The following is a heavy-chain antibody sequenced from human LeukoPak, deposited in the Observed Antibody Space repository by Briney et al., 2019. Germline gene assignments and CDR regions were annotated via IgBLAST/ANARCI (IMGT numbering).Heavy chain of an antibody. CDR2: IYCSGST. D-gene: IGHD6-6*01. V-gene: IGHV4-59*01. J-gene: IGHJ6*03. CDR3: AGKSHVQYSSSSFSENNYYYYYMDV. CDR1: GGSISSYY. Sequence: SETLSLTCTVSGGSISSYYWSWIRQPPGKGLEWIGYIYCSGSTNYNPSLKSRVTISVDTSKNQFSLKLSSVTAADTAVYYCAGKSHVQYSSSSFSENNYYYYYMDVWGKGTTVTVSS.